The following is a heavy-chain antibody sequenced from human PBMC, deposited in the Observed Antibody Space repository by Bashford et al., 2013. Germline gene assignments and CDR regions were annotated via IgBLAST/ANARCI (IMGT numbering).Heavy chain of an antibody. D-gene: IGHD3-9*01. CDR2: FVKGEK. J-gene: IGHJ4*02. CDR3: ARFRSTYNNLLAGYYVYDY. V-gene: IGHV2-26*01. Sequence: VKPTRDPHADLHVSGFSLNNPNVGVSWIRQPPREGPGVARTHFVKGEKSFSPSLESRLTISKDSSKSQVVLIMTNMDPADTATYFCARFRSTYNNLLAGYYVYDYWGQGALVTVSS. CDR1: GFSLNNPNVG.